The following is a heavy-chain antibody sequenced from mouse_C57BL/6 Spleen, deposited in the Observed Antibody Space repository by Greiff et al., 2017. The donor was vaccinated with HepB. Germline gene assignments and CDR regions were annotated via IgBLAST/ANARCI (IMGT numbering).Heavy chain of an antibody. CDR2: IWSGGST. CDR1: GFSLTSYG. V-gene: IGHV2-2*01. CDR3: ARNKGWDDLYYFDY. D-gene: IGHD3-3*01. J-gene: IGHJ2*01. Sequence: VQRVESGPGLVQPSQSLSITCTVSGFSLTSYGVHWVRQSPGKGLEWLGVIWSGGSTDYNAAFISRLSISKDNSKSQVFFKMNSLQADDTAIYYCARNKGWDDLYYFDYWGQGTTLTVSS.